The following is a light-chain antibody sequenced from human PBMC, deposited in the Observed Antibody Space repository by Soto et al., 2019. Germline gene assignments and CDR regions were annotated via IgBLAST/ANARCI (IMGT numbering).Light chain of an antibody. CDR1: QSISSY. CDR2: AAS. V-gene: IGKV1-39*01. J-gene: IGKJ5*01. CDR3: QQSYSTLIT. Sequence: DIQMTQSPSSLSASVGDRVTITCRASQSISSYLNWYQQKPGKAPKVLIYAASSLQSGVPSRFSGSGSRTDFTLTISSLQPEDFATYYCQQSYSTLITFGQGTRLEIK.